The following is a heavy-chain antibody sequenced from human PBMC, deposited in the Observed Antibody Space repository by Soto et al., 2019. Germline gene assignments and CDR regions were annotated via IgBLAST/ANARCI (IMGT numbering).Heavy chain of an antibody. CDR1: GFTVSSNY. CDR2: LYSGGST. J-gene: IGHJ1*01. Sequence: EVQLVASGGGLVQPGGSLRLSCAASGFTVSSNYMSWVRQAPGKGLEWVSVLYSGGSTYYADSVKGRFTISRDNSKNTLYLQMNSLRAEDTAVYYCASDMVRGLYPEYFQHWGQGTLVTVSS. V-gene: IGHV3-66*01. D-gene: IGHD3-10*01. CDR3: ASDMVRGLYPEYFQH.